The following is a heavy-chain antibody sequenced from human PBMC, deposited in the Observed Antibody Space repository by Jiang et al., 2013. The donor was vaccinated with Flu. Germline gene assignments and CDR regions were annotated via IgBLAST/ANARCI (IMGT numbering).Heavy chain of an antibody. J-gene: IGHJ5*02. CDR2: IYYSGST. Sequence: GPGLVKPSETLSLTCTVSGGSISSSSYYWGWIRQPPGKGLEWIGSIYYSGSTYYNPSLKSRVTISVDTSKNQFSLKLSSVTAADTAVYYCARRLVVPAPGNNWFDPVGPGNPGHRLL. D-gene: IGHD2-2*01. V-gene: IGHV4-39*01. CDR3: ARRLVVPAPGNNWFDP. CDR1: GGSISSSSYY.